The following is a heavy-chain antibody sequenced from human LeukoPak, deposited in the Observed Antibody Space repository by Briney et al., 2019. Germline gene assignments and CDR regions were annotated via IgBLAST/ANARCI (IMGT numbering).Heavy chain of an antibody. V-gene: IGHV4-34*01. D-gene: IGHD1-26*01. CDR3: ARCGSYWPQWWFDP. Sequence: PSETLSLTCAVYGGSFSGYYWSWIRQPPGKGLEWIGEINHSGSTNYNPSLKSRVTMSLDASKNQFSLELNSVTPADTAVYYCARCGSYWPQWWFDPWGRGTLVSVSS. CDR2: INHSGST. J-gene: IGHJ5*02. CDR1: GGSFSGYY.